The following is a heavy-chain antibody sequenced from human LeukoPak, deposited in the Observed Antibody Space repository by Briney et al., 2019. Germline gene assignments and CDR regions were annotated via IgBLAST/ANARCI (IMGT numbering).Heavy chain of an antibody. CDR1: GFTFSSHT. J-gene: IGHJ3*01. V-gene: IGHV3-21*01. Sequence: PGGSLRLSCAASGFTFSSHTMNWVRQAPGKGLEWVSSISGTITSIYHADSVKGRFTISRDNTKNSLYLQMNSLRAEDTAVYYCARGFRAFDFWAQGTVVTVSS. CDR3: ARGFRAFDF. CDR2: ISGTITSI.